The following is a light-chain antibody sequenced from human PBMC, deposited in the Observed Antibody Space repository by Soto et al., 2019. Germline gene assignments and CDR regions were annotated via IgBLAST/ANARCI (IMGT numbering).Light chain of an antibody. CDR3: QQCYSILLT. J-gene: IGKJ4*01. CDR2: WAS. Sequence: LVMTPSPDSLAVSLGASATINCKSSQNILYSSNNYNYLAWYQQRPGQPPKLLIYWASTRESGVPDRFSGSGSGTDFTLTISSLQAEDVAVYYCQQCYSILLTFGGGTKVDIK. V-gene: IGKV4-1*01. CDR1: QNILYSSNNYNY.